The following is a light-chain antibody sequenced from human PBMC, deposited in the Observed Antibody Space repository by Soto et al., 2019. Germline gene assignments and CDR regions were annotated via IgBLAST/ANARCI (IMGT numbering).Light chain of an antibody. Sequence: EIVMTQSPATLSVSPGERATLSCRASHSVSSNLAWYQQKPGQAPRLLIYGASTRATGIPARFSGSGSGTEFTLTISSLQSEDFAVYYCQQYNNCPPWTVGQGTKVEIK. V-gene: IGKV3-15*01. CDR3: QQYNNCPPWT. CDR2: GAS. J-gene: IGKJ1*01. CDR1: HSVSSN.